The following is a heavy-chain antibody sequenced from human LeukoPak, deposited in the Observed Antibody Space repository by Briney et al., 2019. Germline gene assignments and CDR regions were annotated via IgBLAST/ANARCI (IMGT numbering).Heavy chain of an antibody. D-gene: IGHD2-8*01. Sequence: ASVKVSCKASGYTFTSYYIHWVRQAPGQGLEWMGVINPSGGGTSYAQKFQGRVTMTRDTSTSTVYMDLRSLRSEDTAVYFGARDMLAVPSNWFDPWGQGTLVTVSS. J-gene: IGHJ5*02. CDR3: ARDMLAVPSNWFDP. CDR2: INPSGGGT. CDR1: GYTFTSYY. V-gene: IGHV1-46*01.